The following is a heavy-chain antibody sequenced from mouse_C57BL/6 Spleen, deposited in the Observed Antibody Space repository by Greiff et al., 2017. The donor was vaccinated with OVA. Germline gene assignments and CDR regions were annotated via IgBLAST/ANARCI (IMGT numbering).Heavy chain of an antibody. CDR1: GFNIKDDY. J-gene: IGHJ3*01. CDR3: TNYYGIYGFAY. Sequence: VQLKESGAELVRPGASVKLSCTASGFNIKDDYMHWVKQRPEQGLEWIGWIDPENGDTEYASKFQGKATITADTSSNTAYLQLSSLTSEDTAVYYCTNYYGIYGFAYWGQGTLVTVSA. D-gene: IGHD2-1*01. V-gene: IGHV14-4*01. CDR2: IDPENGDT.